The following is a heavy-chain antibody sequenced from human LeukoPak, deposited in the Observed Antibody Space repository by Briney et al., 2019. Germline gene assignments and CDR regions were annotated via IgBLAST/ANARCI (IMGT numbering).Heavy chain of an antibody. CDR1: GFTFSSYW. CDR2: IKQDGSEK. D-gene: IGHD2-8*01. J-gene: IGHJ4*02. Sequence: GGSLRLSCAASGFTFSSYWMSWVRQAPGKGLEWVANIKQDGSEKYYVDSVKGRFTISRDNAKNSLYLQLNNLRAEDTAVYYCAKAYGTNGYFQLPIDFWGQGTLVTVSS. V-gene: IGHV3-7*03. CDR3: AKAYGTNGYFQLPIDF.